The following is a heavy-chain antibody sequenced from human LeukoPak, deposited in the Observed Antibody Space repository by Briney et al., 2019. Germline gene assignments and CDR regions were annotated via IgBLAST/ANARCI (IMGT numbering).Heavy chain of an antibody. D-gene: IGHD6-13*01. V-gene: IGHV3-23*01. Sequence: GGSLRLACAASGFRFSSYAMSWVRQAPGKGLEWVSAISGSGVSTYYADSVKGRFTVSRDNSKNTLYLQMSSLRAEDTAVYYCARDSSSWDGYFDYWGQGTLVTVSS. CDR3: ARDSSSWDGYFDY. J-gene: IGHJ4*02. CDR1: GFRFSSYA. CDR2: ISGSGVST.